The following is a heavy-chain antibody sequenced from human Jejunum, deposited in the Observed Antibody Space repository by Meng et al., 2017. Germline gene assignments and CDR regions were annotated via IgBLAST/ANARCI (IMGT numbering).Heavy chain of an antibody. CDR2: TSYDGSK. D-gene: IGHD2-2*01. CDR1: GFNFRSYA. J-gene: IGHJ3*02. CDR3: AREIPGAASAFDI. Sequence: GESLKISCAASGFNFRSYAMHWVRQAPGKGLEWVAITSYDGSKDYADSVKGRFTVSRDNAKNSLFLQVNSLTAEDTALYYCAREIPGAASAFDIWGQGTLVTVSS. V-gene: IGHV3-30*04.